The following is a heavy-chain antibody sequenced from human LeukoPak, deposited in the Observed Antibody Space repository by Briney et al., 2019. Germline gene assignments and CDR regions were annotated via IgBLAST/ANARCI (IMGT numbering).Heavy chain of an antibody. D-gene: IGHD3-22*01. Sequence: PSETLSLTCTVSGGSISSYYWSWIRQPPGKGLEWIGYIYYSGSTNYNPSLKSRVTISVDTSKNQFSLKLSSVTAADTAVYYCATYVSSGNFDYWGQGTLVTVSS. CDR3: ATYVSSGNFDY. J-gene: IGHJ4*02. CDR2: IYYSGST. V-gene: IGHV4-59*01. CDR1: GGSISSYY.